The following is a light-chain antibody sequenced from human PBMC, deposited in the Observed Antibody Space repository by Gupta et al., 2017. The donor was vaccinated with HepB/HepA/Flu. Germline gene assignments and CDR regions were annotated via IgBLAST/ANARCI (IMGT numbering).Light chain of an antibody. CDR1: QGIRSY. J-gene: IGKJ5*01. V-gene: IGKV1-9*01. Sequence: DIQLTQSQSFLSASVGDRVTITCRASQGIRSYLAWYQQKPGKAPKLLIYVASTLQSGVPSRVSGSGSGTEFTLTISSLQPEDFASYYCQQIKTFPITFGQGTRLEIK. CDR3: QQIKTFPIT. CDR2: VAS.